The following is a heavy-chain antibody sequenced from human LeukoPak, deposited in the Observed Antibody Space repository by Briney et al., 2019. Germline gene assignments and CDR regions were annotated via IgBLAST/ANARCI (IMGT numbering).Heavy chain of an antibody. CDR2: SNTDGSNT. V-gene: IGHV3-74*01. CDR1: GFTFSSYW. Sequence: GGSLRLSCAASGFTFSSYWMHWVRQVPGKGLVWVSRSNTDGSNTAYADSVRGRFTISRDNAKNTPYLQMNSLRAEDTAVYYCARVCSSATCYHFDPWGQGTLVTVSS. J-gene: IGHJ5*02. D-gene: IGHD2-2*01. CDR3: ARVCSSATCYHFDP.